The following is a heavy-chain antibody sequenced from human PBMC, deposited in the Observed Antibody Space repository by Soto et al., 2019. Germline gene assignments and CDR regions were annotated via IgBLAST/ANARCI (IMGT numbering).Heavy chain of an antibody. Sequence: GGSLRLSCAASGFTFSSYAMSWVRQAPGKGLEWVSAISGSGGSTYYADSVKGRFTISRDNSKNTLYLQMNSLRAEDTAVYYCAKDIGITGTTGGFDYWGQGTLVTVSS. V-gene: IGHV3-23*01. D-gene: IGHD1-20*01. J-gene: IGHJ4*02. CDR1: GFTFSSYA. CDR3: AKDIGITGTTGGFDY. CDR2: ISGSGGST.